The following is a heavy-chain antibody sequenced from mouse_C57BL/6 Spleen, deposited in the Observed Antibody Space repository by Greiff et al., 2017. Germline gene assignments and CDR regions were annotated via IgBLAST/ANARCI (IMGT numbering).Heavy chain of an antibody. J-gene: IGHJ3*01. Sequence: VQVVESGGGLVQPGGSMKLSCAASGFPFSDAWMDWVRQSPEKGPEWVAEIRNKANNHATYYAESVKGRFTISRDDSKSSVYLQMNSLRAEDTGIYYCTRNGYSWFAYWGQGTLVTVSA. D-gene: IGHD2-3*01. CDR1: GFPFSDAW. CDR3: TRNGYSWFAY. CDR2: IRNKANNHAT. V-gene: IGHV6-6*01.